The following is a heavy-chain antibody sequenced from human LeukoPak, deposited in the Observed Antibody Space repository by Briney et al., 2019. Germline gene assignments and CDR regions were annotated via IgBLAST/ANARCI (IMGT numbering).Heavy chain of an antibody. J-gene: IGHJ4*02. V-gene: IGHV3-53*01. Sequence: PGGSLRLSCAASGFTFSNAWMSWVRQAPGKGLEWVSFIYSGGSTQYSDSVKGRFTISRDNSKNTLYLQMNSLRAEDTAVYYCARRAGDYSHPYDYWGQGTLVTVSS. CDR1: GFTFSNAW. D-gene: IGHD3-22*01. CDR2: IYSGGST. CDR3: ARRAGDYSHPYDY.